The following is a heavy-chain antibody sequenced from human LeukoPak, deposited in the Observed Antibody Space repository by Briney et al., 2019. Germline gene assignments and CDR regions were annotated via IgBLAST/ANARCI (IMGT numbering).Heavy chain of an antibody. V-gene: IGHV3-48*02. D-gene: IGHD3-10*01. CDR1: GFTFNTCS. J-gene: IGHJ4*02. CDR2: ISSSSDAI. Sequence: GGSLRLSCVASGFTFNTCSMTWVRQAPGKGLEWLSYISSSSDAIWYADSVKGRFTVSRDNAKNSLYLHMNSLRDEDTAVYYCARENWFKFDYWGQGSLVTVSS. CDR3: ARENWFKFDY.